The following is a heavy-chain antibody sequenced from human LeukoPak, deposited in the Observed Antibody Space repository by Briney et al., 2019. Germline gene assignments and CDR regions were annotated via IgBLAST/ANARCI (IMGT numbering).Heavy chain of an antibody. CDR1: GFSSSNVG. J-gene: IGHJ4*02. Sequence: QPGGSLRLSCVASGFSSSNVGMGWARQAPGKGLEWVGRIKSQIDGGTTDYAAPVKGRFSISRDDSKNTLYLQMNSLKMEDTAVYYCTTVLTWGQGTLVTVSS. D-gene: IGHD3-9*01. CDR3: TTVLT. V-gene: IGHV3-15*01. CDR2: IKSQIDGGTT.